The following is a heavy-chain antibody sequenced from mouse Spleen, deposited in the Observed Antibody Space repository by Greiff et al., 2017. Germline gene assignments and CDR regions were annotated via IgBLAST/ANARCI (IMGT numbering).Heavy chain of an antibody. V-gene: IGHV5-17*01. D-gene: IGHD2-4*01. CDR2: ISSGSSTI. CDR3: ARGSVITSSYWSFAV. J-gene: IGHJ1*01. CDR1: GFTFSDYG. Sequence: EVKLVESGGGLVKPGGSLKLSCAASGFTFSDYGMHWVRQAPEQGLEWVAYISSGSSTIYYADTVKGRFTLSRDNAKNTLFLQMTSLRSEDAAMYYCARGSVITSSYWSFAVWGAGTTVTVSS.